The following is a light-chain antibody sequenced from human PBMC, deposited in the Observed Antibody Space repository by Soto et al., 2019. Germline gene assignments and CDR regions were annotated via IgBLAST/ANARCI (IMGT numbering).Light chain of an antibody. V-gene: IGLV2-14*01. CDR2: DVS. J-gene: IGLJ1*01. Sequence: QSALTQPASVSGSPGQWITISCTGTSSDVGGYNYVSWYQQHPGKAPKLMIYDVSNRPSGVSNRFSGSKSGNTASLTIFGLQAEDEADYYCSSYTSSSTPYVFGTGTKLTVL. CDR1: SSDVGGYNY. CDR3: SSYTSSSTPYV.